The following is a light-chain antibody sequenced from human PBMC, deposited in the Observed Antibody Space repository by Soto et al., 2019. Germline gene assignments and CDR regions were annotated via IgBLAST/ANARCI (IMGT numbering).Light chain of an antibody. J-gene: IGLJ1*01. Sequence: QSVLTQPPSVSGAPGQRVTISCTGSSSNIGAGYDVHWYQQLPGKAPKLLIYGNSNRPSGVPDRFSGSKSGTSASLAITGLQAEDEADDYCQSYDSSLSAYVFGTGTKLTVL. CDR3: QSYDSSLSAYV. CDR2: GNS. V-gene: IGLV1-40*01. CDR1: SSNIGAGYD.